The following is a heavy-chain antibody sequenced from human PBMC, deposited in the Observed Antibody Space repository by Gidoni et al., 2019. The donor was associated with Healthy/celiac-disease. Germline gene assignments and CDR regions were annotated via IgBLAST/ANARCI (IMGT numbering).Heavy chain of an antibody. CDR2: ISYDGSNK. Sequence: QVQLVESGGGVVQPGRSLRLSCAASGFTSSSYAMYWVRQAPGKGLEWVAVISYDGSNKYYADSVKGRFTISRDNSKNTLYLQMNSLRAEDTAVYYCARDQRPLRIVVPAAMSWFDPWGQGTLVTVSS. D-gene: IGHD2-2*01. CDR3: ARDQRPLRIVVPAAMSWFDP. CDR1: GFTSSSYA. V-gene: IGHV3-30-3*01. J-gene: IGHJ5*02.